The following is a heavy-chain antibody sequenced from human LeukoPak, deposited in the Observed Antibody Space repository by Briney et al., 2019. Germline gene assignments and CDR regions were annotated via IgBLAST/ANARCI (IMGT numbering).Heavy chain of an antibody. D-gene: IGHD2-2*01. J-gene: IGHJ4*02. V-gene: IGHV4-4*07. CDR1: GGSISSYY. Sequence: SETLSLTCTVSGGSISSYYWSWIRQPAGKGLEWIGRIYTSGSTNYNPSLKSRVTMSVDTSKNQFSLKLSSVTAADTAVYYCASFVVVPAATHFDYWGQGTLVTVSS. CDR3: ASFVVVPAATHFDY. CDR2: IYTSGST.